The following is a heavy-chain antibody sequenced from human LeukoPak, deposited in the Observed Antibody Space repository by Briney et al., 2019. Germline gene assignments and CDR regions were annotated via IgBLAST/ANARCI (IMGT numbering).Heavy chain of an antibody. Sequence: GSSVKVSCKASGGTFSSYAISWVRQAPGQGLEWMGWISAYNGNTNYAQKLQGRVTMTTDTSTSTAYMDLRSLRSDDTAVYYCARDRNWVDPWGQGTLVTVSS. CDR2: ISAYNGNT. CDR3: ARDRNWVDP. V-gene: IGHV1-18*01. J-gene: IGHJ5*02. CDR1: GGTFSSYA.